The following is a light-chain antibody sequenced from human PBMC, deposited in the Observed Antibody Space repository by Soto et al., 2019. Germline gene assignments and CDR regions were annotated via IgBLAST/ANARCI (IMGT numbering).Light chain of an antibody. Sequence: EIVMTQSPATLSVSPGERASLSCRASQGVSSKLSWYQQKPGQAPRLLIYGASTRATGIPARFSGSGSGTEFTLTISSLQSEDFAVYYCQQYNNWSPITFGQGTRLEIK. V-gene: IGKV3-15*01. CDR3: QQYNNWSPIT. J-gene: IGKJ5*01. CDR1: QGVSSK. CDR2: GAS.